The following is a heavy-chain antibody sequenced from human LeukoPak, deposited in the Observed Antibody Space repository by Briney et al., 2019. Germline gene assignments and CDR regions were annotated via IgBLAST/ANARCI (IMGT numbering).Heavy chain of an antibody. V-gene: IGHV4-39*01. CDR2: IYYGGYT. D-gene: IGHD3-3*01. CDR3: QSRFLEWLLDY. CDR1: GGSISESNYY. Sequence: SETLSLTCSVSGGSISESNYYWGWIRQPPGKGLEWIGSIYYGGYTYYNPSLKSRVTISVDTSKNQFSLKLSSVTAADTAIYYCQSRFLEWLLDYWGQGTLATVSS. J-gene: IGHJ4*02.